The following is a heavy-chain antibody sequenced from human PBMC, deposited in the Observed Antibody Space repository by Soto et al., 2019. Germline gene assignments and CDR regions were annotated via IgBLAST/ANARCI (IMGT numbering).Heavy chain of an antibody. D-gene: IGHD3-22*01. CDR3: AKGADSSGYYNFDY. CDR2: ISYGGSNK. V-gene: IGHV3-30*18. J-gene: IGHJ4*02. CDR1: GFTFSSYG. Sequence: GGSLRLSCAASGFTFSSYGMHWVRQAPGKGLEWVAVISYGGSNKYYADSVKGRFTISRDNSKNTLYLQMNSLRAEDTAVYYCAKGADSSGYYNFDYWGQGT.